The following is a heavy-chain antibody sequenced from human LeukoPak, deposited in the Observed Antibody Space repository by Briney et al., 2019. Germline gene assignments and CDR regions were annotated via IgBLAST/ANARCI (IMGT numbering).Heavy chain of an antibody. V-gene: IGHV3-30*04. D-gene: IGHD1-14*01. J-gene: IGHJ4*02. CDR1: GFTFSSYA. CDR3: ARAGGGLDY. Sequence: GRSPRLSCAASGFTFSSYAMHWVRQAPGKGLEWVAVISYDGSNKYYADSVKGRFTISRDNSKNTLYLQMNSLRAEDTAVYYCARAGGGLDYWGQGTLVTVSS. CDR2: ISYDGSNK.